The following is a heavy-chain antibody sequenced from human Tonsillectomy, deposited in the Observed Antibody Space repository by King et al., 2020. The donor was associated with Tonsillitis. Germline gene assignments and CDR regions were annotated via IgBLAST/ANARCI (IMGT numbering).Heavy chain of an antibody. Sequence: VQLVQSGGGLVKPGGSLRLSCAASGFTFSSYSMNWVRQAPGKGLEWVSSISSSSSYIYYADSVKGRFTISRDNAKNSLYLQMNSLRAEDTAVYYCARDGDGYTTPYFDYWGQGTLVTVSS. CDR2: ISSSSSYI. V-gene: IGHV3-21*01. J-gene: IGHJ4*02. D-gene: IGHD5-24*01. CDR3: ARDGDGYTTPYFDY. CDR1: GFTFSSYS.